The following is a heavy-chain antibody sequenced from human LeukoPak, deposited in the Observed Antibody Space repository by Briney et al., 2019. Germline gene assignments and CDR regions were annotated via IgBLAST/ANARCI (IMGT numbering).Heavy chain of an antibody. D-gene: IGHD6-13*01. J-gene: IGHJ5*02. CDR2: IHYSGTT. CDR1: GGSISSYY. V-gene: IGHV4-59*08. Sequence: SETLSLTCTVSGGSISSYYWSWIRQPPGKGLEWIGYIHYSGTTIYNPSLTSRVSISVDSSKNQFSLNLSSVTAADTAVYYCARRQAVNNVITAANWFDPWGQGTLVTVSS. CDR3: ARRQAVNNVITAANWFDP.